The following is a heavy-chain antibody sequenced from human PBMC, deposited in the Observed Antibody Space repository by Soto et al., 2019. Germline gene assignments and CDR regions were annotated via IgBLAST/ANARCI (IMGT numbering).Heavy chain of an antibody. V-gene: IGHV1-2*04. J-gene: IGHJ5*02. Sequence: ASVKVSCKASGYTFTGYYMHWVRQAPGQGLEWMGWINPNSGGTNYAQKFKGWVTMTRDTSISTANKKLSRLRSDNTAAYYCSRGYCSGGSCYRQDNWFDPWGQGTLVTVSS. D-gene: IGHD2-15*01. CDR1: GYTFTGYY. CDR3: SRGYCSGGSCYRQDNWFDP. CDR2: INPNSGGT.